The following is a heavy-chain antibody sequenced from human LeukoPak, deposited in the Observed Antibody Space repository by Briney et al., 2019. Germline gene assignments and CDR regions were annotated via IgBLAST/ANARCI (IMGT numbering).Heavy chain of an antibody. Sequence: SETLSLTCTVSGGSISSYYWSWIRQPPGKGLEWIGYIYYSGSTICNPSLKSRVTISVDTSKNQFSLKLSSVTAADTAVYYCARGDSSGYYRIDYWGQGTLVTVSS. D-gene: IGHD3-22*01. CDR3: ARGDSSGYYRIDY. V-gene: IGHV4-59*01. J-gene: IGHJ4*02. CDR1: GGSISSYY. CDR2: IYYSGST.